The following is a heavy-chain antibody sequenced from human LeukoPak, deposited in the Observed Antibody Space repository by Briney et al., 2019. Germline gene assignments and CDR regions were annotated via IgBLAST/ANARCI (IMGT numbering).Heavy chain of an antibody. Sequence: GGSLRLSCAASGFTFSSYAMSWVRQAPGKGLEWVSVIYSGGSTYYADSVKGRFTISRDNSKNTLYLQMNSLRAEDTAVYYCARVDSSSWYEYFQHWGQGTLVTVSS. V-gene: IGHV3-53*01. CDR3: ARVDSSSWYEYFQH. CDR1: GFTFSSYA. CDR2: IYSGGST. J-gene: IGHJ1*01. D-gene: IGHD6-13*01.